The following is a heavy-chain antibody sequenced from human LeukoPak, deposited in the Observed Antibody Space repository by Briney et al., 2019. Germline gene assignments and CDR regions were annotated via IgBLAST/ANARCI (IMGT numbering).Heavy chain of an antibody. V-gene: IGHV4-34*01. Sequence: SESPSLTRAVYGGAFSGFYWGWIRPPPREGVGGIGEINHSGSTNYNPSLKSRVTISVDTSKNQFSLKLSSVTAADTAVYYCARARKAGSDLFDYWGQGTLVTVSS. J-gene: IGHJ4*02. CDR3: ARARKAGSDLFDY. CDR1: GGAFSGFY. CDR2: INHSGST. D-gene: IGHD6-19*01.